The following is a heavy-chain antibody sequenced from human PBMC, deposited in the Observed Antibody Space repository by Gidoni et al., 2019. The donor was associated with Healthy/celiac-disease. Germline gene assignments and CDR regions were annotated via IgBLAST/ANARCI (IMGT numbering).Heavy chain of an antibody. J-gene: IGHJ3*02. Sequence: EVQLVESGGGLVQPGGSLNLSCAASWFTFSDAALHLVRQASGKGLGWVGRIRSKANSYATAYAASVKGRFTISRDDSKNTAYLQMNSLKTEDTAVYYCTTPQKGYDSSGYYYHDAFDIWGQGTMVTVSS. CDR3: TTPQKGYDSSGYYYHDAFDI. D-gene: IGHD3-22*01. CDR1: WFTFSDAA. V-gene: IGHV3-73*01. CDR2: IRSKANSYAT.